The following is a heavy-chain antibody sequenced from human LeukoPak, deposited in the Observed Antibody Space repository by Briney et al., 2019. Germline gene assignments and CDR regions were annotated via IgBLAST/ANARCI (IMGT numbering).Heavy chain of an antibody. CDR1: GFTFSSYA. V-gene: IGHV1-69*01. Sequence: GGSLRLSCAASGFTFSSYAISWVRQAPGQGLEWMGGIIPIFGTANYAQKFQGRVTITADESTSTAYMELSSLRSEDTAVYYCAREHRTGYNWNDYYYMDVWGKGTTVTVSS. CDR2: IIPIFGTA. D-gene: IGHD1-1*01. CDR3: AREHRTGYNWNDYYYMDV. J-gene: IGHJ6*03.